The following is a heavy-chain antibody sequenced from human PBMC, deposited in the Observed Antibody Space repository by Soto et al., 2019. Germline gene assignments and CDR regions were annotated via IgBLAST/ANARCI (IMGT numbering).Heavy chain of an antibody. CDR1: GYIFTSYA. Sequence: GASVKVSCKASGYIFTSYAMHWVRQAPGQRLEWLGWINTGNGDTKYSQNFQGRVTITRDTSANTAYMELSSLRSGDTAVYYCARFSGLYSSGWYFDYWGQGTLVTVSS. CDR3: ARFSGLYSSGWYFDY. D-gene: IGHD6-19*01. V-gene: IGHV1-3*04. CDR2: INTGNGDT. J-gene: IGHJ4*02.